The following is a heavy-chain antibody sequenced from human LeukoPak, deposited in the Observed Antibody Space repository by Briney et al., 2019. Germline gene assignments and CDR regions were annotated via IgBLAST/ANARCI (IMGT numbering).Heavy chain of an antibody. CDR3: ARGITAMVPLGVY. CDR2: ISSSSSYI. Sequence: GGSLRLSCAASGFNFDIAWMTWVRQAPGKGLEWVSSISSSSSYIYYADSVKGRFTISRDNAKNSLYLQMNSLRAEDTAVYYCARGITAMVPLGVYWGQGTLVTVSS. V-gene: IGHV3-21*01. J-gene: IGHJ4*02. D-gene: IGHD5-18*01. CDR1: GFNFDIAW.